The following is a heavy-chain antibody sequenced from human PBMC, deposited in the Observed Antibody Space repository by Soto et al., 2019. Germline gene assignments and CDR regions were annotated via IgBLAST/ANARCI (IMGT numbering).Heavy chain of an antibody. V-gene: IGHV3-33*01. Sequence: PGGSLRLSCAASGFIFSNFGMHWVRQAPGKGLEWVAVIWYDGTYKYYADSVKGRFTISRDNSKNTLYLQVNSLRAEDTAVYYCERASFSHCSDNSCYLAWYFDLWGRGTLVTVSS. CDR1: GFIFSNFG. CDR3: ERASFSHCSDNSCYLAWYFDL. CDR2: IWYDGTYK. D-gene: IGHD2-2*01. J-gene: IGHJ2*01.